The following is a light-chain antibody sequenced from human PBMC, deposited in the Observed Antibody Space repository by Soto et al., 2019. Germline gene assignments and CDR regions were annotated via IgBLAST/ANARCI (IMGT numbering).Light chain of an antibody. J-gene: IGKJ1*01. CDR1: QSVSWW. Sequence: DIQMTQSPSTLSASVGDRVTITYRASQSVSWWLAWYQQKPGKAPKLLIYGASSLESGVTSRFSGSGSGTEFTLSISDVQPDDFATYYCQQYKSYSTWTFGQGTKVDIK. CDR2: GAS. V-gene: IGKV1-5*01. CDR3: QQYKSYSTWT.